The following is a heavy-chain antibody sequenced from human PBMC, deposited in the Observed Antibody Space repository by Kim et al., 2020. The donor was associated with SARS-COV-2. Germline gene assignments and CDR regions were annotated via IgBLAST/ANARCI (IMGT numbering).Heavy chain of an antibody. D-gene: IGHD3-10*01. J-gene: IGHJ6*02. V-gene: IGHV3-21*01. Sequence: VKGRFTISRDNAKNSLYLQMNSLRAEDTAVYYCARSTLYYYGSGPYGMDVWGQGTTVTVSS. CDR3: ARSTLYYYGSGPYGMDV.